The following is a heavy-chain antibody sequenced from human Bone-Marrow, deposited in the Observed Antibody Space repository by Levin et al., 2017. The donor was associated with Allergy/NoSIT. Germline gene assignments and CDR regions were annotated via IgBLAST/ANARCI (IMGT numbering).Heavy chain of an antibody. Sequence: GESLKISCKASGYTFSDFWIGWVRQMPGKGLEWMGIVYPGNSGTKYSPSFHGQVTISADKSIDTAYLEWRSLKASDTATYYCTRHQGLRVQRPGGHWGQGTMVTVSS. V-gene: IGHV5-51*01. CDR3: TRHQGLRVQRPGGH. J-gene: IGHJ4*02. CDR1: GYTFSDFW. CDR2: VYPGNSGT. D-gene: IGHD6-25*01.